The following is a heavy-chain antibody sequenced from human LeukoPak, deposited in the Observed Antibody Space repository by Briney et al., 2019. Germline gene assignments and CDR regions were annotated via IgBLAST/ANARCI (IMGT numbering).Heavy chain of an antibody. J-gene: IGHJ6*02. V-gene: IGHV1-69*13. CDR2: IIPIFGTA. CDR1: GGTFSSYA. CDR3: ARGATKLGGNYRRLYYGMDV. Sequence: LVKVSCKASGGTFSSYAISWVRQAPGQGLEWMGGIIPIFGTANYAQKFQGRVTITADESTSTAYMELSSLRSEDTAVYYCARGATKLGGNYRRLYYGMDVWGQGTTVTVSS. D-gene: IGHD4-23*01.